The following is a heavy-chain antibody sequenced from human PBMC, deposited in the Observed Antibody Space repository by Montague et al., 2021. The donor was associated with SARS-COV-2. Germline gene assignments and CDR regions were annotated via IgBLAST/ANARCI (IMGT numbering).Heavy chain of an antibody. J-gene: IGHJ5*02. CDR1: GDSIRSSGYY. V-gene: IGHV4-39*01. Sequence: SETLSLTCSVSGDSIRSSGYYWGWIRQPPGKGLEWIGTVYSSGSTNYNPSLKSRVTMPVDTSKNQFSLELRSVTAADTAVYYCARLGFVELWLNLGWFDPWGQGTLVTVSS. CDR2: VYSSGST. CDR3: ARLGFVELWLNLGWFDP. D-gene: IGHD3-16*02.